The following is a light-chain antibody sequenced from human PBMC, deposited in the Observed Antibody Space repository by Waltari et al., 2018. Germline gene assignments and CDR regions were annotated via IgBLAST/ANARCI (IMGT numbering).Light chain of an antibody. V-gene: IGLV2-23*02. CDR1: SSDIGRYDI. CDR2: DVS. Sequence: QSALTQPASVSGSPGQSVTISCTGASSDIGRYDIVSWYQQHPGNAPKLIICDVSKRPSGVSDRFSSSKSGGTASLTISGLQFEDEADYYCCSYAGNYIWVFGGGTRLTVL. CDR3: CSYAGNYIWV. J-gene: IGLJ3*02.